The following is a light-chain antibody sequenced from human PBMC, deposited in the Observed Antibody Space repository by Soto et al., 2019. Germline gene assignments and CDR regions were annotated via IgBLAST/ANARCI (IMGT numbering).Light chain of an antibody. V-gene: IGKV3-20*01. CDR1: QSVSSSY. CDR2: GAS. J-gene: IGKJ4*01. Sequence: EIVLTQSPGTLSLSPGERATLSCRASQSVSSSYLAWYQQKPGQAPRQLIYGASSRATGIPDRFSGSGSGTDFPLPITRLEPEDFAVYYCQHYRTSFGGGTRVEIK. CDR3: QHYRTS.